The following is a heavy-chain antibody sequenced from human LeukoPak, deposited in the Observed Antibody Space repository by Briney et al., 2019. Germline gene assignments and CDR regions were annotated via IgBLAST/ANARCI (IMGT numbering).Heavy chain of an antibody. Sequence: ASVKVSCKASGYTFTSYGISWVRQAPGQGLEWMGWISAYNGNTNYAQKLQGRVSMTRDTSVSTAYMELSSLRSEDTAVYFCARGPIYPKSGDYPNYYFDYWGQGTLVTVSS. CDR1: GYTFTSYG. J-gene: IGHJ4*02. V-gene: IGHV1-18*01. CDR2: ISAYNGNT. CDR3: ARGPIYPKSGDYPNYYFDY. D-gene: IGHD1-26*01.